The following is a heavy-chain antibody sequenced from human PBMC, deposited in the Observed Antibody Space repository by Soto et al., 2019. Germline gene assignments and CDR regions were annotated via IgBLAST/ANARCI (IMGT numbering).Heavy chain of an antibody. CDR3: AKDGDFDSSGYYYGRYFDY. V-gene: IGHV3-30-3*02. D-gene: IGHD3-22*01. Sequence: TGGSLRLSCSASGFTFSSYVLHWVRHDPGKGLEWVAVLSSNGNFQSYADSVKGRFTISRDNCENTLYLQMNSLRDEDTAVYYCAKDGDFDSSGYYYGRYFDYWGQGTLVTVSS. CDR1: GFTFSSYV. J-gene: IGHJ4*02. CDR2: LSSNGNFQ.